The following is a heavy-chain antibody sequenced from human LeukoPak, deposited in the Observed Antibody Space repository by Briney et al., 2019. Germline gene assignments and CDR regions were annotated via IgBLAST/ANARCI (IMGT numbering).Heavy chain of an antibody. CDR3: AKDFALYDYVWGSYRSGDAFDI. J-gene: IGHJ3*02. D-gene: IGHD3-16*02. CDR1: GFTFSSYA. V-gene: IGHV3-23*01. CDR2: ISGSGGST. Sequence: PGGPLRLSCAASGFTFSSYAMSWVRQAPGKGLEWVSAISGSGGSTYYADSVKGRFTISRDNSKNTLYLQMNSLRAEDTAVYYCAKDFALYDYVWGSYRSGDAFDIWGQGTMVTVSS.